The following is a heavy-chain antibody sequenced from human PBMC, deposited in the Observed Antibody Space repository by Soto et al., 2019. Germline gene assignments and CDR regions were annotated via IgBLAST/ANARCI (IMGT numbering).Heavy chain of an antibody. CDR1: GGSFSGYY. D-gene: IGHD2-21*01. CDR3: ARGIAIQGGAPDTNFFDY. V-gene: IGHV4-34*01. Sequence: SETLSLTCAVYGGSFSGYYWSWIRQSPGKGLEWIGDINHSGSTNQNPSLKSRVTISVDTSKNQFSLKLRSVTAADTAVYYGARGIAIQGGAPDTNFFDYWGLGTLVTVSS. CDR2: INHSGST. J-gene: IGHJ4*02.